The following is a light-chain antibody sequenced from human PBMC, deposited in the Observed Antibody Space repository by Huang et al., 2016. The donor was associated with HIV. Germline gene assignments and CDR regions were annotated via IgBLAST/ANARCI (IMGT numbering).Light chain of an antibody. CDR2: GAS. Sequence: EIVLTQSPDTLSLSPGERATLSCRASDHVNRWNLAWYQHKPGQAPRLLIYGASSRATGIPDRFSGSGSGTDFTLTISGLEPEDFAVFYCQQYGNSPLTFGQGTKVEIK. CDR3: QQYGNSPLT. J-gene: IGKJ1*01. CDR1: DHVNRWN. V-gene: IGKV3-20*01.